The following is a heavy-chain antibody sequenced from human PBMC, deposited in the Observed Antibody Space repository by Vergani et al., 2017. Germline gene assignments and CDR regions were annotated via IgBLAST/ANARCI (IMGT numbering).Heavy chain of an antibody. CDR1: GYTFSSYA. CDR3: ARSIGYCAGATCRAYYFDH. CDR2: IIPIFGTA. V-gene: IGHV1-69*01. D-gene: IGHD2-21*01. J-gene: IGHJ5*02. Sequence: QVQLVQSGAEVKKPGASVKVSCKASGYTFSSYAISWVRQAPGQGLEWMGGIIPIFGTANYAQKFQGRVTITADESTSTAYMELSSLRSEDTAVYYCARSIGYCAGATCRAYYFDHWGQGTRVTVSS.